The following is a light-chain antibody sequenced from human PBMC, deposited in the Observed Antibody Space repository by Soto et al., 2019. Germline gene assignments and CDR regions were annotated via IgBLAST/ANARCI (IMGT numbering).Light chain of an antibody. V-gene: IGLV6-57*04. J-gene: IGLJ3*02. CDR3: QSYDSSSRV. CDR1: SGSIASNY. CDR2: EDN. Sequence: NFMLTQPHSVSESPGKTVTISCTRSSGSIASNYVQWFQQRPGSAPTTVIYEDNQRPSGVPDRFSGSIDSSSNSASPTISGLKTEDEADYYCQSYDSSSRVFGGGTKLTVL.